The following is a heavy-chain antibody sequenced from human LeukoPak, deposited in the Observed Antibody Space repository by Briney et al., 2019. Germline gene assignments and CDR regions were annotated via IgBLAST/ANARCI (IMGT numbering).Heavy chain of an antibody. CDR3: ASLFGEFSPNYYYYGMDV. V-gene: IGHV3-21*01. D-gene: IGHD3-10*02. J-gene: IGHJ6*02. Sequence: GGSLRLSCAASGFTFSIYSMNWVRQAPGKGLEWVSSISSSSSYIYYADSVKGRFTNSRDNAKNSLYLQMNSLRAEDTAVYYCASLFGEFSPNYYYYGMDVWGQGTTVTVSS. CDR1: GFTFSIYS. CDR2: ISSSSSYI.